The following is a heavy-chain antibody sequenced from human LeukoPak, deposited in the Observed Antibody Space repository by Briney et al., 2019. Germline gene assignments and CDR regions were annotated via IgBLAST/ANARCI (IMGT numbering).Heavy chain of an antibody. V-gene: IGHV1-24*01. D-gene: IGHD6-19*01. Sequence: ASVKVSCKASGYTLSELAVFWVRQAPEKGLEWMGGFDPEDTGTIYAQKFQGRLMLTEDTSLDTAYMELSSLRSEDTAVYFCLVGSKSGWDIYFWGQGTLVTVST. CDR3: LVGSKSGWDIYF. J-gene: IGHJ4*02. CDR2: FDPEDTGT. CDR1: GYTLSELA.